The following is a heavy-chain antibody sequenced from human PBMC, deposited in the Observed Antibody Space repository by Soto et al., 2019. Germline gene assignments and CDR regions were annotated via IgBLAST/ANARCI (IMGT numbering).Heavy chain of an antibody. CDR3: ARSGITIFGVVTPTGHYYYYYGMDV. CDR2: IIPIFVTA. V-gene: IGHV1-69*01. D-gene: IGHD3-3*01. J-gene: IGHJ6*02. CDR1: GGTFSSYA. Sequence: QVQLVQSGAEVKKPGSSVKVSCKASGGTFSSYAISWVRQAPGQGLEWMGGIIPIFVTANYAQKFQGRVTITADQSTSTAYMELSSLRSEDTAVYYCARSGITIFGVVTPTGHYYYYYGMDVWGQGTTVTVSS.